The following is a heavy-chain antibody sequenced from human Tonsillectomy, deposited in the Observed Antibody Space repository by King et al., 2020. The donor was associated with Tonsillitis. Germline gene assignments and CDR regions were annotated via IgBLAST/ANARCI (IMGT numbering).Heavy chain of an antibody. J-gene: IGHJ6*02. CDR3: ARDRGGWAAAAHYYYYGMDV. CDR1: GFTFSSYW. D-gene: IGHD6-13*01. V-gene: IGHV3-7*03. Sequence: VQLVESGGGLVQPGGSLRLSCAASGFTFSSYWMSWVRQAPGKGLEWVANIKQDGSEKYYVGSVKGRFTISRDNAKNSLYLQMNSLRAEDTALYYCARDRGGWAAAAHYYYYGMDVWGQGATVTVSS. CDR2: IKQDGSEK.